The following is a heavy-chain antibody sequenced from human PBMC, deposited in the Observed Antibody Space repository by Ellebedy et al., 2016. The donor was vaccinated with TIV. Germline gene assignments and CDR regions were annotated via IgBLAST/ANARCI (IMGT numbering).Heavy chain of an antibody. CDR3: ARVSVGFYDPNFDL. D-gene: IGHD5/OR15-5a*01. CDR1: GGSISTFDNY. V-gene: IGHV4-30-4*01. Sequence: MPSETLSLTCSVSGGSISTFDNYWSWIRQPPGKGLEWLGHIYYNGNSFDNLSLKSRLSISVDTSKNIFSLKLRSVTAADTAVYYCARVSVGFYDPNFDLWGQGTLVTVSS. CDR2: IYYNGNS. J-gene: IGHJ4*02.